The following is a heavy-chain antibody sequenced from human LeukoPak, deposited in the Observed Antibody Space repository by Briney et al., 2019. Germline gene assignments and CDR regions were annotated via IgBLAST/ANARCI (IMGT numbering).Heavy chain of an antibody. V-gene: IGHV4-39*01. CDR2: IFYSGSP. CDR3: ARLKGVPAADY. CDR1: GGSISSTSYY. J-gene: IGHJ4*02. Sequence: SETLSLTCTVSGGSISSTSYYWGWIRQPPGKGLEWIGSIFYSGSPYYNPSLKSRVTISVDTSKNQFSLKLASVTAADTAMYYCARLKGVPAADYWGQGTLVTVSS. D-gene: IGHD2-2*01.